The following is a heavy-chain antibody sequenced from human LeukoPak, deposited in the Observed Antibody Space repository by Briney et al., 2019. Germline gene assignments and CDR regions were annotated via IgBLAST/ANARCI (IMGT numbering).Heavy chain of an antibody. Sequence: SETLSLTCTVSGGSISTYYWNWIRQPPGKGLEWIGYIYHSGSTNYNPSLKSRVTISVDTSKNQFSLKLSSVTAADTAVYYCASSPHYWYAPYYFDYWGQGTLVTVSS. V-gene: IGHV4-59*01. J-gene: IGHJ4*02. CDR2: IYHSGST. D-gene: IGHD3-3*02. CDR3: ASSPHYWYAPYYFDY. CDR1: GGSISTYY.